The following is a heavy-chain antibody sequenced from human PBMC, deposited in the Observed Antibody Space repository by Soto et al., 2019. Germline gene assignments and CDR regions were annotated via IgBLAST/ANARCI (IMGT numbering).Heavy chain of an antibody. CDR2: IYHRGST. CDR1: GGSISSGGYS. CDR3: AAGGGLPRYY. J-gene: IGHJ4*02. Sequence: QLQLQESGSGLVKPSQTLSLTCAVSGGSISSGGYSWSWIRQPPGKGLQWFGYIYHRGSTYYNPSLKSRVTISGDKSKNQFALKLSSVTAADTAVYYCAAGGGLPRYYWGQGTLVTVSS. V-gene: IGHV4-30-2*01. D-gene: IGHD5-12*01.